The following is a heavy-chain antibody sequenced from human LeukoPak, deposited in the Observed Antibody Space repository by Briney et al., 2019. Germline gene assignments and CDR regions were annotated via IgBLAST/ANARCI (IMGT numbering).Heavy chain of an antibody. CDR1: DGSFSGYY. CDR2: INHSGST. J-gene: IGHJ6*02. V-gene: IGHV4-34*01. Sequence: SATLSLTCAVYDGSFSGYYWSWIRQPPGKGLEWIGEINHSGSTNYNPSLKSRVTISVDTSKNQFSLKLSSVTAADTAVYYCARGPLRYCTNGVCYRYGMDVWGQGTTVTVSS. D-gene: IGHD2-8*01. CDR3: ARGPLRYCTNGVCYRYGMDV.